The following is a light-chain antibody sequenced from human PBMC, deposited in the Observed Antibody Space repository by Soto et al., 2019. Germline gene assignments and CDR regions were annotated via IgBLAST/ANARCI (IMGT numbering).Light chain of an antibody. CDR1: QSITSY. Sequence: DIQMTQSPSSLSASVGDRVTITCRASQSITSYVNWYQQKPGKAPKFLIYSASSLESGAPSRFSGSGSGTEFTFTISSLQAEDSGTYYCQPSHSTPVTFGQGTKVEI. J-gene: IGKJ1*01. CDR3: QPSHSTPVT. V-gene: IGKV1-39*01. CDR2: SAS.